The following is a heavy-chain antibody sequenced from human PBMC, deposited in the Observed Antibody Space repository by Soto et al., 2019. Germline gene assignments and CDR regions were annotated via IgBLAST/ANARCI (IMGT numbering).Heavy chain of an antibody. J-gene: IGHJ4*02. D-gene: IGHD3-10*01. V-gene: IGHV3-23*01. Sequence: EVQLLESGGGLVQPGGSLRLSCAASGFTFSSYAMSWVRQAPGKGLEWVSAIGVSGDTTYYEDSVKGRFTISRDNSKNTLYRQMGSLTAEETAVYYCAKVRRFGELRSLYWGQGTLVTVSS. CDR1: GFTFSSYA. CDR3: AKVRRFGELRSLY. CDR2: IGVSGDTT.